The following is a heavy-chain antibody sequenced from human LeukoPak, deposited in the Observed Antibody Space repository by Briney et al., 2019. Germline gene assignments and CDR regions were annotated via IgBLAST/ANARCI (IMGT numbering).Heavy chain of an antibody. CDR1: GFTFRTYW. Sequence: GSLRLSCAASGFTFRTYWMSWVHQAPGKGLEWVANIKTDGSETHYVDSVKGRFTISRDNAKNSLYLQINSLRAEDTAVYYCAKANFDYWGQGTLVTVSS. CDR3: AKANFDY. CDR2: IKTDGSET. J-gene: IGHJ4*02. V-gene: IGHV3-7*01.